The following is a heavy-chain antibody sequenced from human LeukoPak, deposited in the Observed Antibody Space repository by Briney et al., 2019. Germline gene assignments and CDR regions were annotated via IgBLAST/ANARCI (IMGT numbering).Heavy chain of an antibody. CDR3: ARTRRGVAVAVGEPFDP. V-gene: IGHV1-2*06. J-gene: IGHJ5*02. CDR2: INPNSGGT. Sequence: GASVKVSCKGSGYTFTGYYMHWLRQAPGQGLEWMGLINPNSGGTNYAQKFQGRVTMTRDTSISTAYMELSRLRSDDTAVYYCARTRRGVAVAVGEPFDPWGQGTLVTVSS. D-gene: IGHD6-19*01. CDR1: GYTFTGYY.